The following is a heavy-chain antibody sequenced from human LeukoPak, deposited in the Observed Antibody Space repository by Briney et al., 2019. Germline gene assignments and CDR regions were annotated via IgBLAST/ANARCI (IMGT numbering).Heavy chain of an antibody. CDR2: IIPIFGTA. CDR1: GGTFSSYA. V-gene: IGHV1-69*05. J-gene: IGHJ4*02. CDR3: AREYGSGTYDY. Sequence: ASVKVSCKASGGTFSSYAISWVRQAPGQGLEWMGRIIPIFGTANYAQKFQGRDTITTDTSTSTAYMELRSLRSDDTAVYYCAREYGSGTYDYWGQGTLVTVSS. D-gene: IGHD3-10*01.